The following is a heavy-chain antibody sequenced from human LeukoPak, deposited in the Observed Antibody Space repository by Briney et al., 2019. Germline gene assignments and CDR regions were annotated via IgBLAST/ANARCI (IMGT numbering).Heavy chain of an antibody. D-gene: IGHD5-18*01. Sequence: SETLSLTCTVSGGSISTYYWSWIRQPPGKGLVWIGYIYHSGSTNYNPSLKSRVTISVDTSKNQFSLKLNSVTAADTAVYYCARANTWIQLFDYWGQGTLVTVSS. CDR3: ARANTWIQLFDY. J-gene: IGHJ4*02. CDR2: IYHSGST. V-gene: IGHV4-59*01. CDR1: GGSISTYY.